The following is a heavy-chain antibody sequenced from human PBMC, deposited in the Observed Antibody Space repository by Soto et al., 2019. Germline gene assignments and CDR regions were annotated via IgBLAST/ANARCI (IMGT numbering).Heavy chain of an antibody. CDR3: AAGWAIAARGYFDY. V-gene: IGHV4-30-2*01. J-gene: IGHJ4*02. CDR1: GGSISSGGYS. Sequence: SETLSLTCAVSGGSISSGGYSWSWIRQPPGKGLEWIGYIYHSGSTYYNPSLKSRVTISVDRSKNQFSLKLSSVTAADTAVYYCAAGWAIAARGYFDYWGQGTLVTV. CDR2: IYHSGST. D-gene: IGHD6-6*01.